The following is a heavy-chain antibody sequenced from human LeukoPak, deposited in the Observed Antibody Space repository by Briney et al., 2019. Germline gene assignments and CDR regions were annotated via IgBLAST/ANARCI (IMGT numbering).Heavy chain of an antibody. CDR2: IYTSGST. J-gene: IGHJ4*02. Sequence: PSETLSLTCTVSGGSIISYYWSWIRQPAGKGLEWIGRIYTSGSTNYNPSLKSRVTMSVDTSKNQFSLRLSSVTAADTAVYYCARSLISVAGTFDSWGQGTLVTVSS. CDR3: ARSLISVAGTFDS. D-gene: IGHD6-19*01. CDR1: GGSIISYY. V-gene: IGHV4-4*07.